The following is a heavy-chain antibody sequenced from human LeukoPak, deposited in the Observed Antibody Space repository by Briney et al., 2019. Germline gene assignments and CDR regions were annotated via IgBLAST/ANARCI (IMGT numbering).Heavy chain of an antibody. Sequence: GGSLRLSCAASGFTFSSYAMSWVRQAPGKGLEWVSAISGSGGSTYYADSVKGRFTISRDNSKNTLYLQMNSLRAEDTAVYYCAKDPDRYYYGSGTLDYWGQGTLVTVSS. CDR2: ISGSGGST. CDR1: GFTFSSYA. D-gene: IGHD3-10*01. CDR3: AKDPDRYYYGSGTLDY. V-gene: IGHV3-23*01. J-gene: IGHJ4*02.